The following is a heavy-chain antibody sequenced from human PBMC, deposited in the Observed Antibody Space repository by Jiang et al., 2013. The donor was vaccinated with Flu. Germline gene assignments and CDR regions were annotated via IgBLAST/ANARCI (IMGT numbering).Heavy chain of an antibody. D-gene: IGHD4-17*01. Sequence: VQLVESGGGLVKPGGSLRLSCAASGFTFSSYYMNWVRQAPGKGLEWVSSISTSSSYKHYTDSVKGRFTISRDNAKNSLYLQMNSLRAEDTAVYYCARDRSSYNDYDDAFDIVGPRDKWSPSLQ. CDR1: GFTFSSYY. V-gene: IGHV3-21*01. CDR3: ARDRSSYNDYDDAFDI. CDR2: ISTSSSYK. J-gene: IGHJ3*02.